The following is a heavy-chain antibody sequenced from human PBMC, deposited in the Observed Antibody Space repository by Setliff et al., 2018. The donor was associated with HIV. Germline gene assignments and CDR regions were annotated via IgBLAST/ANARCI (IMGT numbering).Heavy chain of an antibody. J-gene: IGHJ4*02. Sequence: ASVKVSCKTSGYTFTTYTIHWVRQAPGQRLEWMGWINAGNGNTKCSQEFQGRVTITRDTSASTVYMELSSLRSEDMAVYYCARSWWGAEYYFDYWGQGTLVTVSS. CDR1: GYTFTTYT. D-gene: IGHD1-26*01. V-gene: IGHV1-3*03. CDR2: INAGNGNT. CDR3: ARSWWGAEYYFDY.